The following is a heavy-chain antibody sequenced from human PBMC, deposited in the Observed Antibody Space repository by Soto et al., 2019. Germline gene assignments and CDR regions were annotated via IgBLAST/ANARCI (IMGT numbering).Heavy chain of an antibody. J-gene: IGHJ4*02. D-gene: IGHD3-10*01. CDR3: SRVPPNNRGAPLDY. CDR2: ITSKAYGGTT. Sequence: GGSLRLSCTASGFTFGDYAMIWFRQAPGKGLEWVGFITSKAYGGTTEYAATVKGRFTISRDDSKSIAYLQMNSLKTDDTAVYYCSRVPPNNRGAPLDYRGQGTLVTVSS. CDR1: GFTFGDYA. V-gene: IGHV3-49*03.